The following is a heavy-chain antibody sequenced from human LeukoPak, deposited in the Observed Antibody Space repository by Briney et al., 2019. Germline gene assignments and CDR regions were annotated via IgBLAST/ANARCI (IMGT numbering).Heavy chain of an antibody. CDR2: ITGSSGTT. D-gene: IGHD4-11*01. V-gene: IGHV3-23*01. CDR3: AKGKGMVYNNYRFHR. J-gene: IGHJ4*02. Sequence: PGGSLRLSCAASGFTFSSFFMTCVRQAPGKGLEWVSSITGSSGTTSYADSVKGRFTISRDNSENTLYLHMNSLRADDTDVYYCAKGKGMVYNNYRFHRWGQGSLVTVSS. CDR1: GFTFSSFF.